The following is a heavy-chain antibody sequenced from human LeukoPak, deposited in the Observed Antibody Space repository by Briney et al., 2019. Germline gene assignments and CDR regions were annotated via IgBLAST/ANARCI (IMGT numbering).Heavy chain of an antibody. CDR2: VNHSGRT. D-gene: IGHD3-10*01. CDR3: ARRGVTVVRTVIHLDSYYYYYMDV. Sequence: NPSETLSLTCAVSGGSFSDYYWTWIRQTPGKGLEWIGEVNHSGRTNYNPSLKSRVIMSVDTSKNQFSLELTSVTAADRAVYYCARRGVTVVRTVIHLDSYYYYYMDVWGEGTTVTIS. J-gene: IGHJ6*03. CDR1: GGSFSDYY. V-gene: IGHV4-34*01.